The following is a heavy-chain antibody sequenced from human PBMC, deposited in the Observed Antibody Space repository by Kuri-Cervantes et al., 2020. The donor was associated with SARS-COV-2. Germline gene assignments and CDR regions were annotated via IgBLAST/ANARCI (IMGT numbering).Heavy chain of an antibody. Sequence: SETLSLTCTVSGGSISSYYWSWIRQPPGKGLEWIGYIYYSGSTNYNPSLKSRVTISVDTSKTQFSLKLSSVTAADTAVYYCARVPQQLALMDVWGQGTTVTVSS. J-gene: IGHJ6*02. CDR2: IYYSGST. CDR1: GGSISSYY. D-gene: IGHD6-13*01. CDR3: ARVPQQLALMDV. V-gene: IGHV4-59*01.